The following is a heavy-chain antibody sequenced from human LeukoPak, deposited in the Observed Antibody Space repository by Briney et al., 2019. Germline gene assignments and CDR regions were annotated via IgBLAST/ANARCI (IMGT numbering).Heavy chain of an antibody. J-gene: IGHJ4*02. CDR3: ARDPTNSGGWKLFFDF. CDR2: ISGYNGDT. V-gene: IGHV1-18*01. CDR1: GYTFTSYG. Sequence: ASVKVSCKASGYTFTSYGISWVRQAPGQGLEWMGWISGYNGDTNYAQEFQGRVTMTTDTSTNTAYMELRSLRSDDTAVYYCARDPTNSGGWKLFFDFWGQGSLVTVSS. D-gene: IGHD6-19*01.